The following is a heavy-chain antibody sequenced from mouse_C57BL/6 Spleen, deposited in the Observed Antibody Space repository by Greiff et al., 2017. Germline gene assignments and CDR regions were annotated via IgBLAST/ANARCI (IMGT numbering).Heavy chain of an antibody. D-gene: IGHD1-1*01. J-gene: IGHJ1*03. CDR1: GYTFTDHT. CDR3: ARSSSGYCYFDV. Sequence: VQRVESDAELVKPGASVKISCKVSGYTFTDHTIHWMKQRPDQGLEWIGYIYPRVGSTKYNEKFKGKATLTTDKSTSTAYMQLNSLTSEDTAVYFCARSSSGYCYFDVWGTGTTVTVSS. V-gene: IGHV1-78*01. CDR2: IYPRVGST.